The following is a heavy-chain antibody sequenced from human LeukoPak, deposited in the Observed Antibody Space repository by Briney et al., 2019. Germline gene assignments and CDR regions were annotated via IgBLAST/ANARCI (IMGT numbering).Heavy chain of an antibody. CDR2: INPSGGST. V-gene: IGHV1-46*01. CDR1: GYTFTSYY. D-gene: IGHD2-8*01. CDR3: ARAKTYCTNGVCYTAIDY. J-gene: IGHJ4*02. Sequence: ASVKVSCKASGYTFTSYYMHWVRQAPGQGLEWMGIINPSGGSTSYAQKFQGRVTMTRDTSKNQFSLKLSSVTAADTAVYYCARAKTYCTNGVCYTAIDYWGQGTLVTVSS.